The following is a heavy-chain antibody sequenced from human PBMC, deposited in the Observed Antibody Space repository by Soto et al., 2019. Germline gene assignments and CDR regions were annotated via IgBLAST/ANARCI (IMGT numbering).Heavy chain of an antibody. CDR3: ARRVRLLWFGELNNWFDP. V-gene: IGHV1-18*01. CDR1: GYTFTSYA. Sequence: ASVKVSCKASGYTFTSYAMHWVRQAPGQGLEWMGWISAYNGNTNYAQKLQGRVTMTTDTSTSTAYMELRSLRSDDTAVYYFARRVRLLWFGELNNWFDPWGQGTLVTVSS. CDR2: ISAYNGNT. D-gene: IGHD3-10*01. J-gene: IGHJ5*02.